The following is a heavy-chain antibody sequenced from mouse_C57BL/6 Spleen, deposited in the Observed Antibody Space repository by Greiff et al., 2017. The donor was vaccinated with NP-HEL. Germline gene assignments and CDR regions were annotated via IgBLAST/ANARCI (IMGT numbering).Heavy chain of an antibody. Sequence: EVMLVESGGGLVQPKGSLKLSCAASGFSFNTYAMNWVRQAPGKGLEWVARIRSKSNNYATYYADSVKDRFTISRDDSESMLYLQMNNLKTEDTAMYYCVRQSYYDYDDWYFDVWGTGTTVTVSS. CDR2: IRSKSNNYAT. J-gene: IGHJ1*03. D-gene: IGHD2-4*01. CDR1: GFSFNTYA. CDR3: VRQSYYDYDDWYFDV. V-gene: IGHV10-1*01.